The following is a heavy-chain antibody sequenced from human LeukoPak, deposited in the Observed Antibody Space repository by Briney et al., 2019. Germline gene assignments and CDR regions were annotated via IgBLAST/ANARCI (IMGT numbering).Heavy chain of an antibody. Sequence: ASVKVSCKASGYSFTDSYMYWVRQAPGQGLEWMGWINPNSGGTNYAQKFQGRVTMTRDTSISTAYMELSRLRSDDTAVYYCARGPQRMGVRGVFPAVDAFDIWGQGTMVTVSS. CDR3: ARGPQRMGVRGVFPAVDAFDI. D-gene: IGHD3-10*01. J-gene: IGHJ3*02. CDR1: GYSFTDSY. CDR2: INPNSGGT. V-gene: IGHV1-2*02.